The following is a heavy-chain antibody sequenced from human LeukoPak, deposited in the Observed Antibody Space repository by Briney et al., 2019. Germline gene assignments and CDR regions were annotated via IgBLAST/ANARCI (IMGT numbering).Heavy chain of an antibody. J-gene: IGHJ4*02. CDR3: ARAGGWLPLRHYFDY. Sequence: PSETLSLTCAVYGGSFSGYYWSWIRQPPGKGLEWIGEINHSGSTNYNPSLKSRVTISVDTSKNQFSLKLSSVTAADTAVYYCARAGGWLPLRHYFDYWGQGTLVTVSS. V-gene: IGHV4-34*01. CDR1: GGSFSGYY. CDR2: INHSGST. D-gene: IGHD6-19*01.